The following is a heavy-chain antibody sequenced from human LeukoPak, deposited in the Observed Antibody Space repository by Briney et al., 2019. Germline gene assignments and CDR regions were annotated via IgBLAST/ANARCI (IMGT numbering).Heavy chain of an antibody. CDR3: AKGDYGDSSYYYYGMDV. CDR1: GFNFSNYA. D-gene: IGHD2-21*02. Sequence: GGSLRLSCAGSGFNFSNYAMTWVRQAPGKGLEWVTVISSSGGRAYYADSVKARFTISRDKSKDTVFLQMNSLRGDDTAVYYCAKGDYGDSSYYYYGMDVWGQGTMVTVSS. CDR2: ISSSGGRA. J-gene: IGHJ6*02. V-gene: IGHV3-23*01.